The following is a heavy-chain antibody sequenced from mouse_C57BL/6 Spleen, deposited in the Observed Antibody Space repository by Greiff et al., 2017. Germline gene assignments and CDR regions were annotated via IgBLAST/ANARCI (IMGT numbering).Heavy chain of an antibody. J-gene: IGHJ1*03. CDR3: ARAKTTVVASYRYCDV. CDR2: IYPGSGST. V-gene: IGHV1-55*01. CDR1: GYTFTSYW. Sequence: QVQLQQPGAELVKPGASVKMSCKASGYTFTSYWITWVKQRPGQGLEWIGDIYPGSGSTNYNAKFKSKATLTVDTSSSTAYMQLSSLTSEDSAVYYCARAKTTVVASYRYCDVWGTGTTVTVSS. D-gene: IGHD1-1*01.